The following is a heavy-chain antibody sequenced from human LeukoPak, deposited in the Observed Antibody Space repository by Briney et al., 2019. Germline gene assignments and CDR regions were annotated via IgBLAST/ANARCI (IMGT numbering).Heavy chain of an antibody. CDR1: GITLSNYG. CDR2: ISDSGGST. V-gene: IGHV3-23*01. J-gene: IGHJ4*02. D-gene: IGHD5-24*01. CDR3: ARDYKYAFDN. Sequence: GGSLRLSCAVSGITLSNYGMSWVRQAPGKGLEWVAGISDSGGSTKYADSVKGRFTISRDNPKNTLFPQMNSLRVEDTAVYYCARDYKYAFDNWGQGTLVTVSS.